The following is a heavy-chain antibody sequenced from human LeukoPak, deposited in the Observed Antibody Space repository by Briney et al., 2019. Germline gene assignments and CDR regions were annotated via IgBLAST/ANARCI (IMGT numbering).Heavy chain of an antibody. CDR1: GFTFSSYA. D-gene: IGHD3-22*01. Sequence: PGGSLRLSCAASGFTFSSYAMSWVRQAPGKGLEWVSAISGRGGSTYYADSVKGRFTISRDNSKNTLYLQMNSLRAEDTAVYYCAKERYYDSSGYYYFGYWGQGTLVTVSS. J-gene: IGHJ4*02. CDR3: AKERYYDSSGYYYFGY. V-gene: IGHV3-23*01. CDR2: ISGRGGST.